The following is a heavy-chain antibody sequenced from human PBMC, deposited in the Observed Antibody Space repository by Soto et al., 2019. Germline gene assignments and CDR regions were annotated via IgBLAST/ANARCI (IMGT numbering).Heavy chain of an antibody. Sequence: EVHLLESGGDLVLPGGSLRLSCAASGFAFNDFAMSWVRQSPGKGPEWLSTISGSGDKTFHSDSVKGRFDISRDNSNNTMFLQMNSLRAEDTAIYSCAKGASHAPFEKWGRGTLVTVSS. CDR1: GFAFNDFA. V-gene: IGHV3-23*01. CDR3: AKGASHAPFEK. J-gene: IGHJ4*02. CDR2: ISGSGDKT.